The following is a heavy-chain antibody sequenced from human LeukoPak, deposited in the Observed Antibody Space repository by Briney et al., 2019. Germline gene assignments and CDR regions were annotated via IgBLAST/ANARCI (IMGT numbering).Heavy chain of an antibody. CDR3: TSQEELLWFGELLYHFTY. V-gene: IGHV3-49*04. CDR2: IRSKAYGGTT. CDR1: GFTFGDYA. D-gene: IGHD3-10*01. J-gene: IGHJ4*02. Sequence: GGSLRLSCTASGFTFGDYAMSWVRQAPGKGLEWVGFIRSKAYGGTTEYAASVKGRFTISRDDSKSIAYLQMNSLKTEDTAVYYCTSQEELLWFGELLYHFTYWGQGTLVTVSS.